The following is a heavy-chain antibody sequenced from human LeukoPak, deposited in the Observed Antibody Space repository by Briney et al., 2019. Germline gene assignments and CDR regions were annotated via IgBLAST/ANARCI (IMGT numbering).Heavy chain of an antibody. Sequence: GRSLRLSCAASGFTFSSFGMHWVRQAPGKGLEWVTFISYDGSNKYYGDSVKGRFTISRDNAKNTLYLQMNSLRAEDTAVYYCARVRWGGLYYFDYWGQGTLVTVSS. CDR3: ARVRWGGLYYFDY. J-gene: IGHJ4*02. CDR2: ISYDGSNK. D-gene: IGHD3-16*01. V-gene: IGHV3-30*03. CDR1: GFTFSSFG.